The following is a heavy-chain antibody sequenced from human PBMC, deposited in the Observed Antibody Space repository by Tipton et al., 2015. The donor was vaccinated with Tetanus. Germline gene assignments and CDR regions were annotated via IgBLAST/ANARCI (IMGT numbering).Heavy chain of an antibody. J-gene: IGHJ4*02. Sequence: SLRLSCAASGFTFSSYEMNWVRQAPGKGLEWVSYISSSGSTIYYADSVKGRFTISRDNAKNSLYLHMNSLRAEDTAVYYCARGGWRSSSGVDYWGQGTLVTVSS. V-gene: IGHV3-48*03. D-gene: IGHD6-6*01. CDR3: ARGGWRSSSGVDY. CDR1: GFTFSSYE. CDR2: ISSSGSTI.